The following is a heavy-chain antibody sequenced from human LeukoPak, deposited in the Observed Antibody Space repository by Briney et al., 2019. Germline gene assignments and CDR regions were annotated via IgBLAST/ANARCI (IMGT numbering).Heavy chain of an antibody. V-gene: IGHV3-30*02. CDR2: TRYDGSAK. Sequence: PAGGSLRLSCAASGFTFNNYGMHWVRQAPGKGLEWVAFTRYDGSAKYYGDSVKGRFTISRDTSKNMLYLQMNSLRVEDTAVYYCAKERRQLREASDYWGPGTLVTVSS. CDR3: AKERRQLREASDY. D-gene: IGHD2-2*01. CDR1: GFTFNNYG. J-gene: IGHJ4*02.